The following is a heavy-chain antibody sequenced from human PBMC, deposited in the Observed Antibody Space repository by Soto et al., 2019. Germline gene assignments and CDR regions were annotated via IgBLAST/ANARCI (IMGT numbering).Heavy chain of an antibody. CDR2: IYPSDSDT. V-gene: IGHV5-51*01. CDR1: GYNFAGYW. CDR3: ARGRVSTRTFDY. J-gene: IGHJ4*02. Sequence: GESLKISCKGSGYNFAGYWIAWVRQMPGKGLELMGIIYPSDSDTRYRPSFQGQVTISADKSISSAYLQWSSLRASDTAIYYCARGRVSTRTFDYWGQGTPVTVSS. D-gene: IGHD1-1*01.